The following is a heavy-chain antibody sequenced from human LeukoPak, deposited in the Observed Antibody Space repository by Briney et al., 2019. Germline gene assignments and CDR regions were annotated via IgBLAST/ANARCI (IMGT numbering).Heavy chain of an antibody. D-gene: IGHD3-10*01. Sequence: KVSCKASGYTFTSYWIGWVRQMPGKGLEWMGIIYPGDSDTRYSPSFQGQVTISADKSISTAYLQWSSLKASDTAMYYCARRYYYGSVNWFDPWGQGTLVTVSS. CDR3: ARRYYYGSVNWFDP. CDR1: GYTFTSYW. CDR2: IYPGDSDT. J-gene: IGHJ5*02. V-gene: IGHV5-51*01.